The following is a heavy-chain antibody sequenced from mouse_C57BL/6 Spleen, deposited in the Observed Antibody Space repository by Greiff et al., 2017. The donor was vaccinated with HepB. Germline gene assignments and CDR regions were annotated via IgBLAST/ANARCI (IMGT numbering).Heavy chain of an antibody. V-gene: IGHV1-74*01. CDR2: IHPSDSDT. D-gene: IGHD2-4*01. CDR1: GYTFTSYW. Sequence: VQLQQPGAELVKPGASVKVSCKASGYTFTSYWMHWVKQRPGQGLEWIGRIHPSDSDTNYNQKFKGKATLTVDKSSSTAYMQRSSLTSEDSAVYYCAIRAGYYDFDYWGQGTTLTGSS. J-gene: IGHJ2*01. CDR3: AIRAGYYDFDY.